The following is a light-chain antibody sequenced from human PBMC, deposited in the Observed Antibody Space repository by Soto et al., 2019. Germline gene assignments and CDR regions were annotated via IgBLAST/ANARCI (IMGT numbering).Light chain of an antibody. J-gene: IGKJ5*01. CDR2: GAS. Sequence: EIVLTQSPGTLSLSPGDRATLSCMASQSVSRSYLGWYQQKPGQAPRFLIYGASTRATGIPARFSGSGSGTEFTLTISSLQSEDFALYYCQQRSNWPITFGQGTRLEIK. CDR1: QSVSRSY. CDR3: QQRSNWPIT. V-gene: IGKV3D-20*02.